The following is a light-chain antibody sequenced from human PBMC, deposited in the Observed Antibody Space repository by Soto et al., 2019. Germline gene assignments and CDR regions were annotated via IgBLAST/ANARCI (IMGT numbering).Light chain of an antibody. Sequence: EIVMTQSPATLSLSPGERATLSCRASHSVSSYLAWYQQKPGQAPRLLIYDASNRATGIPARCSGSGSGTDFTITSSRLEAEDFALYYYQHRSPWLTFGRGTKVDIK. CDR1: HSVSSY. J-gene: IGKJ4*01. CDR3: QHRSPWLT. CDR2: DAS. V-gene: IGKV3-11*01.